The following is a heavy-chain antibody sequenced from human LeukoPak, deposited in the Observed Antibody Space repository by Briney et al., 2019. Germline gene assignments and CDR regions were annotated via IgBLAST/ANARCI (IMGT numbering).Heavy chain of an antibody. J-gene: IGHJ4*02. CDR2: IKPDGSQK. CDR3: ARARHSGSYYGFDS. CDR1: GLTFSMYW. V-gene: IGHV3-7*01. D-gene: IGHD1-26*01. Sequence: PGGSLRLSCAASGLTFSMYWMSWVRQAPGKGLEWVANIKPDGSQKYYVDSVKGRFTISRDNAKNSLYLQMNSLRAEDTAVYYCARARHSGSYYGFDSWGQGTLVTVSS.